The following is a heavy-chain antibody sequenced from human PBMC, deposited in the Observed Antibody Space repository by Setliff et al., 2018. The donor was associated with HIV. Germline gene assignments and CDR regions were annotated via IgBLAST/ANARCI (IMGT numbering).Heavy chain of an antibody. J-gene: IGHJ3*02. V-gene: IGHV3-23*01. CDR3: ARDPHPNGGSEDAFDI. D-gene: IGHD7-27*01. CDR1: GFDFRFYG. Sequence: GGSLRLSCAASGFDFRFYGMSWVRQAPGKGLEWVSDISGSGGVTYYVDSVKGRFTISRDNVKNSLYLKMSSLRGEDTAVYYCARDPHPNGGSEDAFDIWGQGTMVTVSS. CDR2: ISGSGGVT.